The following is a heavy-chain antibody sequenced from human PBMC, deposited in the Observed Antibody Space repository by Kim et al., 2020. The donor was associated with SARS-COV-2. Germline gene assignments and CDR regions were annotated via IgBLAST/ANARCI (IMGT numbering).Heavy chain of an antibody. CDR2: ISYDGSNK. CDR1: GFTFSSYG. Sequence: GGSLRLSCAASGFTFSSYGMHWVRQAPGKGLEWVAVISYDGSNKYYADSVKGRFTISRDNSKNTLYLQMNSLRAEDTAVYYCAKSSSYYYDSSGYPYWGQGTLVTVSS. J-gene: IGHJ4*02. V-gene: IGHV3-30*18. D-gene: IGHD3-22*01. CDR3: AKSSSYYYDSSGYPY.